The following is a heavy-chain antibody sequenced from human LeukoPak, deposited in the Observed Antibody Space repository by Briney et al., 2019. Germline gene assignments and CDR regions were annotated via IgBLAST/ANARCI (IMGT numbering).Heavy chain of an antibody. CDR2: ISYDGSNK. V-gene: IGHV3-30*04. Sequence: PGGSLRLSCAASGFTFSSYAMHWVRQAPGKGLEWVAVISYDGSNKYYADSVKGRFTISRDNSKNTLYLQMNSLRAEDTAVYYCASSGGDDSGSRNYYYYGMDVWGKGTTVTVSS. CDR1: GFTFSSYA. CDR3: ASSGGDDSGSRNYYYYGMDV. J-gene: IGHJ6*04. D-gene: IGHD3-10*01.